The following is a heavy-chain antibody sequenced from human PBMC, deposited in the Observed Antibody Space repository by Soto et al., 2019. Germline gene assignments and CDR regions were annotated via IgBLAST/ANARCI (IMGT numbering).Heavy chain of an antibody. J-gene: IGHJ4*02. D-gene: IGHD2-15*01. CDR2: RYYSEST. V-gene: IGHV4-31*03. Sequence: PSETLSLTCTVSGGSITTGGYYWSWIRQLPGKGLEWIGHRYYSESTYYNPSLKIRVSISLDTSKNQFSLKLSFVTAADTAMYYCARTKCSGGSCYSWSLDYWGQGTPVTVSS. CDR1: GGSITTGGYY. CDR3: ARTKCSGGSCYSWSLDY.